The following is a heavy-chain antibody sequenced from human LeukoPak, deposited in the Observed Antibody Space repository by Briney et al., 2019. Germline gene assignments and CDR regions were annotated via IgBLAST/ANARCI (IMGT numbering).Heavy chain of an antibody. J-gene: IGHJ4*02. V-gene: IGHV1-8*01. CDR1: GYTVTSYD. CDR2: MNPNSGNT. D-gene: IGHD5-24*01. CDR3: ARGEMATITLPDY. Sequence: ASVKVSCKASGYTVTSYDINWVRQATGQGLEWMGWMNPNSGNTGYAQKFQGRVTMTGNTSISTAYMELSSLRSEDTAVYYCARGEMATITLPDYWGQGTLVTVSS.